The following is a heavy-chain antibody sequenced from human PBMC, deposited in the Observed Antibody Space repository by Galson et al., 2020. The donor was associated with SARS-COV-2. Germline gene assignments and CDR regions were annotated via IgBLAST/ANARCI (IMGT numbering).Heavy chain of an antibody. V-gene: IGHV3-30-3*01. D-gene: IGHD3-10*01. CDR2: ISYDGSNK. Sequence: GESLKISCAASGFTFSSYAMHWVRQAPGKGLEWVAVISYDGSNKYYADSVKGRFTISRDNSKNTLYLQMNSVRAKDTAVYYCARSLLLWFGGYGMDVWGQGTTVTVSS. J-gene: IGHJ6*02. CDR1: GFTFSSYA. CDR3: ARSLLLWFGGYGMDV.